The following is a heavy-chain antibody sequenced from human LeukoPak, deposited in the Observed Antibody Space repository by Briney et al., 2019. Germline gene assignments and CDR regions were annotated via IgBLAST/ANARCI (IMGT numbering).Heavy chain of an antibody. V-gene: IGHV3-7*03. Sequence: PGGSLRLSCAASGFTFSSYWMSWVRQAPGKGLEWVANIKQDGSEKYYVDSVKGRFTTSRDNAKNSLYLQMNSLRAEDTAVYYCARVRTSPQYYYYGMDVWGQGTLVTVSS. CDR3: ARVRTSPQYYYYGMDV. CDR2: IKQDGSEK. CDR1: GFTFSSYW. J-gene: IGHJ6*02.